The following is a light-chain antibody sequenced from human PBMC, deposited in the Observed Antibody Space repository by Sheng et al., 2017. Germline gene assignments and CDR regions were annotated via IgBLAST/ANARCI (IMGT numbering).Light chain of an antibody. CDR3: QQYDDLPVT. V-gene: IGKV1-33*01. J-gene: IGKJ4*01. CDR2: DVS. CDR1: QHVNNY. Sequence: TQMTQSPSSVSASVGDRITITCRATQHVNNYLNWYQQKAGKAPKLLIYDVSNLEPGVSSRFSGGVSGTDFVLTISGLQPEDVATYFCQQYDDLPVTFGGGTRVDI.